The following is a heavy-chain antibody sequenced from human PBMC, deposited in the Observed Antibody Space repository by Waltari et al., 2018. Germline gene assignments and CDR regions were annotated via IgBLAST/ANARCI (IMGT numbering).Heavy chain of an antibody. J-gene: IGHJ4*02. CDR1: GGSISSGSYY. D-gene: IGHD6-13*01. CDR3: ARGSSFTFYYFDY. V-gene: IGHV4-61*02. Sequence: QVQLQESGPGLVKPSQTLSLTCTVSGGSISSGSYYWSWLRQPAGKGLEWIGRIYTSGSTNYNPSLKSRVTISVDTSKNQFSLKLSSVTAADTAVYYCARGSSFTFYYFDYWGQGTLVTVSS. CDR2: IYTSGST.